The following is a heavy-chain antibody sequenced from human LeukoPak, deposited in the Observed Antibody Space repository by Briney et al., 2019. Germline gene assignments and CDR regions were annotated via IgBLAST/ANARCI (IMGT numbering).Heavy chain of an antibody. CDR2: VYYSGST. CDR1: GGSISSYY. V-gene: IGHV4-59*01. CDR3: ARDLLGSTRGYYYYYGMDV. J-gene: IGHJ6*02. Sequence: PSETLSLTCTVSGGSISSYYWSWIRQPPGKGLEGIGYVYYSGSTNYNPSLKSRVTISVDTSKNQFSLKLSSVTAADTAVYYCARDLLGSTRGYYYYYGMDVWGQGTTVTVSS. D-gene: IGHD2-2*01.